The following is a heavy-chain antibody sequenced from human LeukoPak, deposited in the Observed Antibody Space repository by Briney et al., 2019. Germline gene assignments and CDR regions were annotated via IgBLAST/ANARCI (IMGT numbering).Heavy chain of an antibody. V-gene: IGHV3-49*04. Sequence: PGGSLRLSCTASGFTFCDYAMSWVRQAPGKGLEWVGFIRSKGYGGTTEYAACVKGRFTISRDDSKSIAYLQMNSLKTEDTAVYYCTRASYDSMDGIDYWGQGTLVTVSS. CDR1: GFTFCDYA. CDR2: IRSKGYGGTT. J-gene: IGHJ4*02. CDR3: TRASYDSMDGIDY. D-gene: IGHD3-22*01.